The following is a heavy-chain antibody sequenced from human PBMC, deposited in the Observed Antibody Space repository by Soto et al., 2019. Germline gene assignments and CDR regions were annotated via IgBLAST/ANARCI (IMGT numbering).Heavy chain of an antibody. Sequence: PSETLSLTCTLSAGSISTGGYYWSWILQHPGKGLEWIAYIYYSGSTYYNPSLKSRVTISVDTSKTQFSLKLSSVTAADTAVYYCARGREVFFSSGRSANGFDLWGQGTLVTVSS. CDR1: AGSISTGGYY. V-gene: IGHV4-31*02. J-gene: IGHJ5*02. D-gene: IGHD3-3*01. CDR2: IYYSGST. CDR3: ARGREVFFSSGRSANGFDL.